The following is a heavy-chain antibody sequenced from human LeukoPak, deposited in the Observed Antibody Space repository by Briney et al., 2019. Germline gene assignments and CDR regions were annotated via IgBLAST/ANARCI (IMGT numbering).Heavy chain of an antibody. V-gene: IGHV3-48*01. Sequence: GGSLRLSCAASGFTFSSYSMNWVRQAPGKGLEWVSYISSSSSTIYYADSVKGRFAISRDNAKNSLYLQMNSLRAEDTAVYYCARDLRDAFDYWGQGTLVTVSS. CDR3: ARDLRDAFDY. CDR2: ISSSSSTI. D-gene: IGHD2-21*02. CDR1: GFTFSSYS. J-gene: IGHJ4*02.